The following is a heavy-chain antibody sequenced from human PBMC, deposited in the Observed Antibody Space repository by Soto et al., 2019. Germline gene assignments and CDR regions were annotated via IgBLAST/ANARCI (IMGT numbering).Heavy chain of an antibody. CDR1: GFTFSSYA. Sequence: EVQLLESGGGLVQPGGSLRLSCAASGFTFSSYAMSWVRQAPGKGLEWVAVISGSGDSTYYADSVKGRFTISRDNSKNTLYLQMNSLRADDTAVYYCARRGSGSYYDYWGQGTLVTVSS. CDR3: ARRGSGSYYDY. CDR2: ISGSGDST. D-gene: IGHD1-26*01. J-gene: IGHJ4*02. V-gene: IGHV3-23*01.